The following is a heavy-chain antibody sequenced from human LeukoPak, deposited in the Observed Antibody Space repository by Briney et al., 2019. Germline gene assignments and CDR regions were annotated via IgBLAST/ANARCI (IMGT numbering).Heavy chain of an antibody. Sequence: GGSLRLSCAASGFTFSRYAMTWVRQAPGKGLEWVSAIGSGGFDTHYADSVRGRFTISRDNSKTTLYLQMNSLRAEDTALYYCAKYFSTSASRNFDSWGQGILVSVSS. CDR3: AKYFSTSASRNFDS. D-gene: IGHD2-15*01. CDR2: IGSGGFDT. J-gene: IGHJ4*02. CDR1: GFTFSRYA. V-gene: IGHV3-23*01.